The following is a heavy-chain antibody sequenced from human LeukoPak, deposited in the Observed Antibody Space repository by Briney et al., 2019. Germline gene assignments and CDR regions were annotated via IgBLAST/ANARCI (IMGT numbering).Heavy chain of an antibody. V-gene: IGHV3-21*01. CDR3: ARDFLHSSTSRPFDH. Sequence: PGGSLRLSCAASGFTFGAYTMNWVRQAPGKGLEWVSCIFSRSESIFYADSVKGRFTISRDNAKNSLYLQMDSLRAEDTAVYYCARDFLHSSTSRPFDHWGQGTLVTVSS. J-gene: IGHJ4*02. CDR2: IFSRSESI. CDR1: GFTFGAYT. D-gene: IGHD2-2*01.